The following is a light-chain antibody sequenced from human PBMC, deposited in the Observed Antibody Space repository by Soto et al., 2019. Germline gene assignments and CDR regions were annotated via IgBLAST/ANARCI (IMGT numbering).Light chain of an antibody. Sequence: QSVLTQPASVSGSPGQSITISCTGTSSDIGAYDYVYWFQQYSGKAPTLIIYEDRFRPSGVSSSFSGSKSGNTASLTISGLQTEDEADYYCGSYASATLIFGGGTKLTVL. V-gene: IGLV2-14*03. J-gene: IGLJ2*01. CDR1: SSDIGAYDY. CDR3: GSYASATLI. CDR2: EDR.